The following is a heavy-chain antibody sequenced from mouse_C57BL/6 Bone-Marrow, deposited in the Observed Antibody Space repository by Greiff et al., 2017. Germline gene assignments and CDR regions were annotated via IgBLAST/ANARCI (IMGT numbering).Heavy chain of an antibody. CDR3: ARSAHYYGSSWYFDV. D-gene: IGHD1-1*01. CDR1: GYTFTSYW. V-gene: IGHV1-64*01. CDR2: IHPNSGST. J-gene: IGHJ1*03. Sequence: QVQLQQPGAELVKPGASVKLSCKASGYTFTSYWMHWVKQRPGQGLEWIGMIHPNSGSTNYNEKFKSKATLTVDKSSSTASMQLSSLTSEDSAVYYCARSAHYYGSSWYFDVWGTGTTVTVSS.